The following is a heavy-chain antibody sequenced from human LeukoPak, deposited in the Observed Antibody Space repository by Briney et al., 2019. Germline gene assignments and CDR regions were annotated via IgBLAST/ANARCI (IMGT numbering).Heavy chain of an antibody. CDR3: ARVPVVVTAPYYCGMDV. D-gene: IGHD2-21*02. J-gene: IGHJ6*02. V-gene: IGHV3-53*04. Sequence: QAGGSLRLSCAASGFTVGSNYMSWVRQAPGKGLEWVSVIYSGGSTYYADSVKGRFTISRHNSKNTLYLQMNSLRAEDTAVYYCARVPVVVTAPYYCGMDVWGQGTTVTVSS. CDR2: IYSGGST. CDR1: GFTVGSNY.